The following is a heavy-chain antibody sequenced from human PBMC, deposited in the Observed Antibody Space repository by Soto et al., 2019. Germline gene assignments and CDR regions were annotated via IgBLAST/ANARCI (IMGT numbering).Heavy chain of an antibody. CDR3: ARLYCGGDCPDTYFDY. J-gene: IGHJ4*02. Sequence: ASVKVSCKASGYTFTSYEMNWVRQATGQGLEWMGWMNPNSGNTGYAQKFQGRVTMTTDTSTSTAYMELRSLRSDDTAVYYCARLYCGGDCPDTYFDYWGQGTLVAVSS. D-gene: IGHD2-21*02. CDR2: MNPNSGNT. V-gene: IGHV1-8*01. CDR1: GYTFTSYE.